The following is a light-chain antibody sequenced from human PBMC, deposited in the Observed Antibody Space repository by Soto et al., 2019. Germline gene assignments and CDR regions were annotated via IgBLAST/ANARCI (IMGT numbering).Light chain of an antibody. Sequence: ESGLSQSPGSVSLSPGERGTLSCGASQSVSRNYLAWYQQKPGQAPRLLIYGASSRATGIPDRFSGSGSGTDFTLTISRLEPEDFAVYYCQHYGSSLSITFGQGTRLEIK. V-gene: IGKV3-20*01. J-gene: IGKJ5*01. CDR2: GAS. CDR3: QHYGSSLSIT. CDR1: QSVSRNY.